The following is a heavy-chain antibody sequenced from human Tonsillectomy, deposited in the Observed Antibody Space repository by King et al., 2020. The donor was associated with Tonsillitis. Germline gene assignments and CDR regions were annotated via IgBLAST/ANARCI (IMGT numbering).Heavy chain of an antibody. CDR1: GGTFSSSA. CDR2: IIPVFDMV. D-gene: IGHD1-1*01. V-gene: IGHV1-69*04. CDR3: ASPGIGTVSFDC. J-gene: IGHJ4*02. Sequence: VQLVQSGAEVKTPGSSVKVSCKASGGTFSSSAISWVRQAPGQGLEWMGRIIPVFDMVNYAQRFQGRVTITADKSTSTAYMELSSLRSEDTAVYYCASPGIGTVSFDCWGQGTLVTVSS.